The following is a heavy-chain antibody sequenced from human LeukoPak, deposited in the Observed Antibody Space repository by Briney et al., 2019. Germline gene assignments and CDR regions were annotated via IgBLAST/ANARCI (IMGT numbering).Heavy chain of an antibody. J-gene: IGHJ4*02. V-gene: IGHV3-48*01. CDR2: ISSTSSTI. D-gene: IGHD6-6*01. CDR1: GFTFSSYS. CDR3: AKEQSSSGFFDY. Sequence: GGSLRLSCAASGFTFSSYSMNWVRQAPGKGLEWVSSISSTSSTIYYADSVKGRFTISRDNAKNSLYLQMNSLRAEDTAVYYCAKEQSSSGFFDYWGQGTLVTVSS.